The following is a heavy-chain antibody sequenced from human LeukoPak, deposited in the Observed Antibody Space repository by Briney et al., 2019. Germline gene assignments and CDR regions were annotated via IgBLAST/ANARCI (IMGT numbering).Heavy chain of an antibody. CDR3: ARVWSVTPFFDY. D-gene: IGHD4-17*01. CDR1: GFTYSSFL. Sequence: GGSLRLSCAASGFTYSSFLMSWVRQAPGKGLEWLANIRQDGSETYYVDSVKGRFTISRDNTYNSLYLQMNSLRVEDTAVYYCARVWSVTPFFDYWGQGTLVTVSS. V-gene: IGHV3-7*01. CDR2: IRQDGSET. J-gene: IGHJ4*02.